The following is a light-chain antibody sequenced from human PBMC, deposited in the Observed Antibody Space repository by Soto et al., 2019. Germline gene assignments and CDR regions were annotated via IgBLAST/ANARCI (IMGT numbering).Light chain of an antibody. CDR2: DAS. J-gene: IGKJ4*01. V-gene: IGKV1-33*01. Sequence: DIHMTQSPSSLSASVGDRLTITCRASHSISRYLNWYQQKTGKAPKLLIYDASNLERGVPSRFSGSGTGTDYTFTISSLHAEENGTYYCQQYENLPLTFGGRTKVAIK. CDR3: QQYENLPLT. CDR1: HSISRY.